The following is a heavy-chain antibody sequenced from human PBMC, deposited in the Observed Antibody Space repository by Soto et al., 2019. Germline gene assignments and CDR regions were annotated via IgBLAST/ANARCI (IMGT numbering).Heavy chain of an antibody. CDR1: GGSINSGDYY. Sequence: QVQLQESGPGLVKPSQTLSLTCTVSGGSINSGDYYWTWVRQPPGKGLEWIGNIFHSGSTYYTPSLQSRVTISLDTSKNHFSLNLSSVTPADTAVYYCARDRYYGSGTYYNFYSGMDVWGQGTTVTVSS. J-gene: IGHJ6*02. CDR2: IFHSGST. V-gene: IGHV4-30-4*01. D-gene: IGHD3-10*01. CDR3: ARDRYYGSGTYYNFYSGMDV.